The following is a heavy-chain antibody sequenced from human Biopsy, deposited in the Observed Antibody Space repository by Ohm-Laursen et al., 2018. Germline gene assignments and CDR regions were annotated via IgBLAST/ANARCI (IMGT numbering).Heavy chain of an antibody. Sequence: LRLSCAASGFTFSNYAMTWARQAPGKGLEWVSTFSGSGGSTNYADSVKGRFTISRDNSKNTLYLQMNSLRAEDTAVYYCAKDRWPHVVVVTTNFDSWGQGTLVTVSS. D-gene: IGHD2-21*02. V-gene: IGHV3-23*01. CDR3: AKDRWPHVVVVTTNFDS. CDR2: FSGSGGST. CDR1: GFTFSNYA. J-gene: IGHJ4*02.